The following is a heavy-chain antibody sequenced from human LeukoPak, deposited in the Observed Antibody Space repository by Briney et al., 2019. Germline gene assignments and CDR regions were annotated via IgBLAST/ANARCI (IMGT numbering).Heavy chain of an antibody. CDR3: ARERTLTSCYDY. V-gene: IGHV1-2*02. CDR2: INPNSGGT. J-gene: IGHJ4*02. D-gene: IGHD2-15*01. Sequence: ASVTVSCKASGYTFTGYYMHWVRQAPGQGLEWMGWINPNSGGTNYAQKFQGRVTMTRDTSISTAYMELSRLRSDDTAVYYCARERTLTSCYDYWGQGTLSPSPQ. CDR1: GYTFTGYY.